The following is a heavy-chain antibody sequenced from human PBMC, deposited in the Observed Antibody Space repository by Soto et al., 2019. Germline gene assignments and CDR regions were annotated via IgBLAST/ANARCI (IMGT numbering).Heavy chain of an antibody. V-gene: IGHV4-34*01. Sequence: SSETLSLTCAVYGGSFSGYYWSWIRQPPGKGLEWTGEINHSGSTNYDPSLKSRVTISVDTSKNQFSLKLSSVTAADTAVYYCARGVYYDFWSGYSYGMDVWGQGTTVTVSS. CDR3: ARGVYYDFWSGYSYGMDV. CDR1: GGSFSGYY. D-gene: IGHD3-3*01. J-gene: IGHJ6*02. CDR2: INHSGST.